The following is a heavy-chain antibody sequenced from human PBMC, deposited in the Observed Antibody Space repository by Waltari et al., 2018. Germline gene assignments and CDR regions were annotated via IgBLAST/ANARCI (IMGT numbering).Heavy chain of an antibody. Sequence: QVQLVQSGSEVKKAGASVKVSCKASGYTFIGYYIYWVRQAPGQGLEWVGRINPYTVVTDYAQRFQDRVTVGRDTSISTAYMDMRRLRSDDTAVDFCARLWDSNVGYLTRPMDVWGQGTTVTVS. CDR1: GYTFIGYY. J-gene: IGHJ6*02. D-gene: IGHD3-16*01. CDR2: INPYTVVT. CDR3: ARLWDSNVGYLTRPMDV. V-gene: IGHV1-2*06.